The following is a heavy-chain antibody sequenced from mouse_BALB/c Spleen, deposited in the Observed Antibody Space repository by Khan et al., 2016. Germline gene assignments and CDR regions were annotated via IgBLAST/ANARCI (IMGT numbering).Heavy chain of an antibody. D-gene: IGHD3-1*01. CDR3: VREEAARASFTY. V-gene: IGHV3-8*02. CDR1: GDSITSAY. CDR2: INYSGNT. J-gene: IGHJ3*01. Sequence: EVQLQESGPSLVKPSQTLSLTCSVTGDSITSAYWNWIRKFPGNKVEYMGYINYSGNTFYNPSLESRFSITRDTSKNQYYLQLNSVTSEDTATYYCVREEAARASFTYWGQGTLVTVSA.